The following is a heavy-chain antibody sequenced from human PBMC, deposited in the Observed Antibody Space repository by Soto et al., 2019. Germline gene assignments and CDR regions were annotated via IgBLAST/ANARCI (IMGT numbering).Heavy chain of an antibody. CDR2: IIPIFGTA. D-gene: IGHD3-22*01. V-gene: IGHV1-69*12. CDR3: ARDGYYYDSSGYYYYFDY. J-gene: IGHJ4*02. CDR1: GGTFSSYA. Sequence: QVQLVQSGAEVKKPGSSVKVSCKASGGTFSSYAISWVRQAPGQGLEWMGGIIPIFGTANYAQKFQGRVTITADESTSTADMELSSLRSEDTAVYYCARDGYYYDSSGYYYYFDYWGKGTLVTVSS.